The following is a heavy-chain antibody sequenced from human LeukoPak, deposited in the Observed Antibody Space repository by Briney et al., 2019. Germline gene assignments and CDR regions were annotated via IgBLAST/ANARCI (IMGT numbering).Heavy chain of an antibody. J-gene: IGHJ6*03. CDR1: GGSISSSSYY. V-gene: IGHV4-39*01. Sequence: SETLSLTCTVSGGSISSSSYYWGWIRQPPGKGLEWIGSIYYSGSTYYNPSLKSRVTISVDTSKNQFSLKLSSVTAADTAVYYCARLSYYYYYMDVWGKGTTVTVSS. CDR2: IYYSGST. CDR3: ARLSYYYYYMDV.